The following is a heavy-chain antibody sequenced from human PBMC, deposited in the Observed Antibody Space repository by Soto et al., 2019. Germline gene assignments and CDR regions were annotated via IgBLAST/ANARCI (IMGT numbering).Heavy chain of an antibody. CDR3: ARRFCSDSYCSYFDY. J-gene: IGHJ4*02. D-gene: IGHD2-15*01. CDR1: GGSFRGYF. V-gene: IGHV4-34*10. Sequence: SETLSLTCAVYGGSFRGYFWSWIRQPPGKGLEWIGEINHSGITSYSPSLGSRVTTSVDTPKNQFSLRLRSVTAADTAVYYCARRFCSDSYCSYFDYWGRGTLVTVSS. CDR2: INHSGIT.